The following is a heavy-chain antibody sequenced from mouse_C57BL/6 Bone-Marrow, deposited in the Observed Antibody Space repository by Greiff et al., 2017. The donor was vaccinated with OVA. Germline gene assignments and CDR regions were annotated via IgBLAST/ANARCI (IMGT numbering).Heavy chain of an antibody. D-gene: IGHD3-3*01. CDR2: IRSKSNNYAT. J-gene: IGHJ2*01. V-gene: IGHV10-1*01. Sequence: EVQLVESGGGLVQPKGSLKLSCAASGFSFNTYAMNWVRQAPGKGLEWVARIRSKSNNYATYYADSVKDRFTISRDDSESMLYLQMNNLKTEDTAMYYCVRHRGEGDYVDDWGQGTTLTVSS. CDR3: VRHRGEGDYVDD. CDR1: GFSFNTYA.